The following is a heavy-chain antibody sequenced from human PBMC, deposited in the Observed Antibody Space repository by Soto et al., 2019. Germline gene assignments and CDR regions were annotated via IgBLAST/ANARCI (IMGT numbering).Heavy chain of an antibody. CDR1: GGSTSSSNW. J-gene: IGHJ6*02. Sequence: QVQLQESGPGLVKPSGTLSLTCAVSGGSTSSSNWWSWVRQPPGKGLEWIGEIYHSGSTNYNPSLKSRVTISVDKSKNQFSLKLSSVTAADTAVYYCARAVVAAELSYGMDVWGQGTTVTVSS. D-gene: IGHD2-15*01. CDR2: IYHSGST. CDR3: ARAVVAAELSYGMDV. V-gene: IGHV4-4*02.